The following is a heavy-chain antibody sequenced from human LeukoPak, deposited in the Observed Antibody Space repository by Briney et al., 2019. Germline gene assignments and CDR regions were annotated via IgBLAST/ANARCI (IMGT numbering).Heavy chain of an antibody. CDR2: INAGNGNT. D-gene: IGHD3-3*01. CDR3: ARDRRIRFLEWFHKLDYYGMDV. V-gene: IGHV1-3*01. CDR1: GYTFTSYA. Sequence: GASVKVSCKASGYTFTSYAMHWVRQAPGQRLEWMGWINAGNGNTKYSQKFQGRVTITRDTSASTAYMELSSLRSEDTAVYYCARDRRIRFLEWFHKLDYYGMDVWGQGTTVTVSS. J-gene: IGHJ6*02.